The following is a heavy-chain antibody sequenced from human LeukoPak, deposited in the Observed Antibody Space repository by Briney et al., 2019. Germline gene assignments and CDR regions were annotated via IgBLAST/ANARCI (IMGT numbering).Heavy chain of an antibody. CDR1: GGSISSASYY. CDR3: ARELVDMATKHFDY. CDR2: IYTSGST. D-gene: IGHD5-24*01. J-gene: IGHJ4*02. Sequence: SETLSLTCTVSGGSISSASYYWPWIRQPAGMGLEWLGRIYTSGSTNYNPSLKSRLTISVDTSKNQFSLKLSSVTAADTAVYYCARELVDMATKHFDYWGQGTLVTVSS. V-gene: IGHV4-61*02.